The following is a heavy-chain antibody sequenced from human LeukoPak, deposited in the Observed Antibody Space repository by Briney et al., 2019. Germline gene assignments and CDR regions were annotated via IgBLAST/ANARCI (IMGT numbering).Heavy chain of an antibody. CDR1: GYTFTGYY. J-gene: IGHJ4*02. CDR3: AREYCSGGSCSDKDFDY. D-gene: IGHD2-15*01. V-gene: IGHV1-2*02. Sequence: ATVTVSCKASGYTFTGYYMHWVRQAPGQGLEWMGCINPNSGGTNYAQKFQGRVTMTRDTSISTAYMELSRLRSDDTAVYYCAREYCSGGSCSDKDFDYWGQGTLVTVSS. CDR2: INPNSGGT.